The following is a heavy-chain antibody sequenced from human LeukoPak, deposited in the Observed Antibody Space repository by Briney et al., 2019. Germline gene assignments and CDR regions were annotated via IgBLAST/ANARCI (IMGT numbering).Heavy chain of an antibody. V-gene: IGHV3-7*01. CDR3: ARDGSSGSYYFDY. Sequence: PGESLRLSCAASGFTFTTYWMSWVRQAPGKGLEWVANINQDGTEKFYVDSVKGRFTISRDNAKNSLSLQMNSLRAEDTAVYYCARDGSSGSYYFDYWGQGTLVTVSS. D-gene: IGHD3-10*01. J-gene: IGHJ4*02. CDR2: INQDGTEK. CDR1: GFTFTTYW.